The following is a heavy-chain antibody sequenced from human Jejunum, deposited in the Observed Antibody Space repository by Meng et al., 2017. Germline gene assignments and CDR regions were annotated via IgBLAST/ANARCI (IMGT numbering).Heavy chain of an antibody. J-gene: IGHJ5*02. CDR3: AKSGRYCGRSSCYSYTNWFDP. D-gene: IGHD2-15*01. CDR2: ISGDGTST. V-gene: IGHV3-23*01. Sequence: GESLKISCAASGFTFSSYAMSWVRQAPGKGLEWVSAISGDGTSTYYADSVKGRFTISRDNSKNTLFLQIDSLRVDDTAVYSCAKSGRYCGRSSCYSYTNWFDPWGQGTLVTVSS. CDR1: GFTFSSYA.